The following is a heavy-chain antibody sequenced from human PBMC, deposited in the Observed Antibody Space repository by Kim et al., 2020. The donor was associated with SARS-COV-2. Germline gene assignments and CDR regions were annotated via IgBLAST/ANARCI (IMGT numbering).Heavy chain of an antibody. CDR3: ARDRRYSLDY. D-gene: IGHD1-1*01. CDR1: GFTFTNNW. Sequence: GGSLRLSCAASGFTFTNNWMSWVRQAPGKGLEWVAKINEDGSETYYVNSVEGRFTISRDNAKNSLYLQMDSLRVDDTAIYYCARDRRYSLDYWGQGTRVTVSS. CDR2: INEDGSET. V-gene: IGHV3-7*01. J-gene: IGHJ4*02.